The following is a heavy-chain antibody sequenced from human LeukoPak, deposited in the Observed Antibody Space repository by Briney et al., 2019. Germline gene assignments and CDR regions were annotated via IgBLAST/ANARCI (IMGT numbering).Heavy chain of an antibody. CDR1: GDSITSDSWF. V-gene: IGHV4-61*02. CDR3: ARAVGYFDWLPLFDY. Sequence: SETLSLTCSVSGDSITSDSWFWSWIRQPAGKGLEWIGRIYTSGSTDYNPSLKSRVTISVDTSKNQFSLKLSSVTAADTAVYYCARAVGYFDWLPLFDYWGQGTLVTVSS. D-gene: IGHD3-9*01. J-gene: IGHJ4*02. CDR2: IYTSGST.